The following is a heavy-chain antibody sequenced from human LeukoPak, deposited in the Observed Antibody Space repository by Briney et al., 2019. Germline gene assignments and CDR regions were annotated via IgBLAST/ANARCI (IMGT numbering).Heavy chain of an antibody. V-gene: IGHV1-69*01. J-gene: IGHJ4*02. D-gene: IGHD1-7*01. CDR1: GGAFSDYA. Sequence: SSVKVSCKASGGAFSDYAVSWVRQAPGQGLQWMGGIIPMFGTTNYAQKFRGRITITADESTSTAYMELSSLRSEDTAVYYRARDGLTDTTDRYFDYWGQGTLVTVSS. CDR3: ARDGLTDTTDRYFDY. CDR2: IIPMFGTT.